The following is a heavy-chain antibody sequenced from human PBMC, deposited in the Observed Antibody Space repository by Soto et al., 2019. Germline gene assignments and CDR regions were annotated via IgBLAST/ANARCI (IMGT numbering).Heavy chain of an antibody. J-gene: IGHJ4*02. D-gene: IGHD2-2*01. Sequence: QVQLQESGPGLVKPSQTLSLTCTVSGGSISSGDYYWSWIRQPPGKGLEWIGYIYYSGSSYYNLSLKSRVTISVDTSKNQFSLKLSSVTAADTAVYYCAREVVVVPAAIDYWGQGTLVTVSS. CDR3: AREVVVVPAAIDY. CDR2: IYYSGSS. V-gene: IGHV4-30-4*01. CDR1: GGSISSGDYY.